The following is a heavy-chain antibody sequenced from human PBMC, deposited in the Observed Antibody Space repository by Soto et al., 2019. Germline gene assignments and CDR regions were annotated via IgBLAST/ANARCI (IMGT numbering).Heavy chain of an antibody. CDR2: IYYNGIT. Sequence: QVQLQESGPGLVKPSQTLSLTCTVSRGSVSSGGYYWSWIRQHPGKGLEWIGYIYYNGITDYNPSLKSRLIISVDTSKNQFSLILSSVTAADTAVYYCARARFYGSERPVFDFWGQGTLVTVSS. CDR3: ARARFYGSERPVFDF. D-gene: IGHD3-10*01. J-gene: IGHJ4*02. V-gene: IGHV4-31*03. CDR1: RGSVSSGGYY.